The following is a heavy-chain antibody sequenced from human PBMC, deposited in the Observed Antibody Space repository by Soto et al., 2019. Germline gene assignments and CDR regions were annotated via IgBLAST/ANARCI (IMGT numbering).Heavy chain of an antibody. V-gene: IGHV4-59*01. D-gene: IGHD4-17*01. Sequence: SETLSLTCTVSGGSISTYYWNWIRQPPGKGLEWIGYIYYSGSTNYNPSLKSRVTISVDTSKNHFSLKLSSVTATDTAVYYCARAYGDYVFDFWGQGTLVTVSS. CDR1: GGSISTYY. CDR2: IYYSGST. J-gene: IGHJ4*02. CDR3: ARAYGDYVFDF.